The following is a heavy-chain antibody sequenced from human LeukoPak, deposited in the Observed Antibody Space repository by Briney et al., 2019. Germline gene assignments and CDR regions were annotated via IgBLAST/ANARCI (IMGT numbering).Heavy chain of an antibody. J-gene: IGHJ4*02. CDR2: ISSSGSTI. Sequence: GGSLRLSCAASGFTFSSYEMNWVRQAPGKGLEWVSYISSSGSTIYYADSVKGRFTISRDNAKNSLYLQMNSLRAEDTAVYYCARDGVSTVVLDYWGQGTLVTVSS. CDR3: ARDGVSTVVLDY. V-gene: IGHV3-48*03. D-gene: IGHD1-14*01. CDR1: GFTFSSYE.